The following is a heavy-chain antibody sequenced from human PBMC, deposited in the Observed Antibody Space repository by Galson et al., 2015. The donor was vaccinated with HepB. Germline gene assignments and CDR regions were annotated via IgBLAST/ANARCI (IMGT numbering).Heavy chain of an antibody. D-gene: IGHD4-11*01. J-gene: IGHJ4*02. Sequence: SVKVSCKASGYTLTGHYMHWVRQAPGQGLEWMGRINPNSGDTNYAQKFQGRVTMTRDTSISTAYMEVSRLRSDDTVVYYCAREGSSNDFDYWGQGTLVTVSS. V-gene: IGHV1-2*05. CDR3: AREGSSNDFDY. CDR1: GYTLTGHY. CDR2: INPNSGDT.